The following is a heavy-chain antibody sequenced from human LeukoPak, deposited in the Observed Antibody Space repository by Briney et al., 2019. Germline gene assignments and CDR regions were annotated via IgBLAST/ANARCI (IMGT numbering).Heavy chain of an antibody. D-gene: IGHD5-24*01. Sequence: PSETLSLTCTVSGGSISTYYWSWIRQPPGKGLEWIGHIYYSGSTNYNPSLKSRVTISVDTSKNQFSLKLSSVTAADTALYYCARAGWLQFGAFDMWGQGTMVTVSS. CDR3: ARAGWLQFGAFDM. CDR2: IYYSGST. CDR1: GGSISTYY. V-gene: IGHV4-59*01. J-gene: IGHJ3*02.